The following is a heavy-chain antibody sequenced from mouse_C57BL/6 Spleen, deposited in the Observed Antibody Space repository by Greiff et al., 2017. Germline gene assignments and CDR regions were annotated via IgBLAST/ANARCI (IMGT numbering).Heavy chain of an antibody. Sequence: VQLQQSGAELMKPGASVKLSCTATGYTFTGYWIEWVKQRPGHGLEWIGEILPGSGSTNYNEKFKGKATFTADTSSNTAYMQLSSLTTEDSAIYYCARRYRYYGNRYYAMDYWGQGTSVTVSS. CDR3: ARRYRYYGNRYYAMDY. V-gene: IGHV1-9*01. CDR2: ILPGSGST. CDR1: GYTFTGYW. J-gene: IGHJ4*01. D-gene: IGHD2-1*01.